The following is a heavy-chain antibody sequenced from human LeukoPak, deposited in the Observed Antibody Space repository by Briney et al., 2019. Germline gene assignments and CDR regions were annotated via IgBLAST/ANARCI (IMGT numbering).Heavy chain of an antibody. V-gene: IGHV1-2*02. Sequence: ASVKVSCKASGYTFTGYYMHWVRQAPGQGLEWMGWINPNSGGTNYAQKFQGRVTMTRDTSISTAYMELSRLRSDDTAVYYCLILGYCSGGSCYGPYYFDYWGQGTLATVSS. CDR3: LILGYCSGGSCYGPYYFDY. J-gene: IGHJ4*02. CDR2: INPNSGGT. D-gene: IGHD2-15*01. CDR1: GYTFTGYY.